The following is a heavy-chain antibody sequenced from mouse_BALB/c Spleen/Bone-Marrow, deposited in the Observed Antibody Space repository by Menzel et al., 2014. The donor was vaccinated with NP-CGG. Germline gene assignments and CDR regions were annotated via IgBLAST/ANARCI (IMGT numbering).Heavy chain of an antibody. J-gene: IGHJ4*01. Sequence: DVQLQESGAELVKPGASVKLSCTASGFNIKDTYMHWVKQRPEQGLEWIGRIYPANGDTKYDPKFQGKATITAVTSSNTAYLQLSSLTSEDTAVYYCARYGNGLMDYWGQGTSVTVSS. D-gene: IGHD2-1*01. CDR1: GFNIKDTY. CDR2: IYPANGDT. V-gene: IGHV14-3*02. CDR3: ARYGNGLMDY.